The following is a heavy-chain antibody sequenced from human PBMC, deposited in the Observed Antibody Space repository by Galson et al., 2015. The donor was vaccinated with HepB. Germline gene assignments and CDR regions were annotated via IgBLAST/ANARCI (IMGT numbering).Heavy chain of an antibody. Sequence: SLRLSCAASGFTFSTYWMTWVRQAPGKGLEWVANIKQDGSEKNYVDSVKGRFTISRDNAKNSLFLQMNSLRAEDTAVCYCVRVGSSWYSYLDSWGQGTLVTVSS. CDR2: IKQDGSEK. D-gene: IGHD6-13*01. V-gene: IGHV3-7*03. CDR3: VRVGSSWYSYLDS. J-gene: IGHJ4*02. CDR1: GFTFSTYW.